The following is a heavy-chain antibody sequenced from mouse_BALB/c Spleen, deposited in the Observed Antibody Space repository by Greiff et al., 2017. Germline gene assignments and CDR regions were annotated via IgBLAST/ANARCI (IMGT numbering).Heavy chain of an antibody. CDR3: ARELD. Sequence: EVQGVESGGGLVQPGGSLKLSCAASGFTFSSYGMSWVRQTPDKRLELVATINSNGGSTYYPDSVKGRFTISRDNAKNTLYLQMSSLKSEDTAMYYCARELDWGQGTLVTVSA. V-gene: IGHV5-6-3*01. CDR2: INSNGGST. CDR1: GFTFSSYG. J-gene: IGHJ3*01.